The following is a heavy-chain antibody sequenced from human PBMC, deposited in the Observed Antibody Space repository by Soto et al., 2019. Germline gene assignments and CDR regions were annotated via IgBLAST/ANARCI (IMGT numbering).Heavy chain of an antibody. Sequence: GGSLRLSCAASGFTFSSYGMHWVRQAPGKGLEWVAVIWYDGSNKYYADSVKGRFTISRDNSKNTLYLQMNSLRAEDTAVYYCARPSSGWYEGLPDYWGQGTLVTVSS. CDR3: ARPSSGWYEGLPDY. CDR1: GFTFSSYG. J-gene: IGHJ4*02. CDR2: IWYDGSNK. V-gene: IGHV3-33*01. D-gene: IGHD6-19*01.